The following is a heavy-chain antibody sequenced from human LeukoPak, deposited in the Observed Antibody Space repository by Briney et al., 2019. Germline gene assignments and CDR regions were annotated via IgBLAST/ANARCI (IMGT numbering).Heavy chain of an antibody. CDR1: GFTVSSKY. J-gene: IGHJ4*02. CDR2: IYSGGST. Sequence: PGGSLRLSCAASGFTVSSKYMSWVRPAAEKWLGWVSVIYSGGSTYYADSVKGRFTISRDNSKNTLYLQMNSLRAEDTAVYYCARARSSKWELLLWGQGTLVTVSS. V-gene: IGHV3-66*02. D-gene: IGHD1-26*01. CDR3: ARARSSKWELLL.